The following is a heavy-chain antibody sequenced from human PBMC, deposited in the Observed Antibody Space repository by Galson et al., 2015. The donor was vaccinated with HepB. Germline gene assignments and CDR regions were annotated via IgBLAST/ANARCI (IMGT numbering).Heavy chain of an antibody. V-gene: IGHV4-59*01. J-gene: IGHJ3*02. CDR2: IYYGGST. CDR1: GGSISSYY. Sequence: SETLSLTCTVSGGSISSYYWSWIRQPPGKGLEWIGYIYYGGSTNYNPSLKSRVTISVDTSKNQFSLKLSSVTAADTAVYYCARDPGGDGSYYYDSSIYAFDIWGQGTMVTVSS. CDR3: ARDPGGDGSYYYDSSIYAFDI. D-gene: IGHD3-22*01.